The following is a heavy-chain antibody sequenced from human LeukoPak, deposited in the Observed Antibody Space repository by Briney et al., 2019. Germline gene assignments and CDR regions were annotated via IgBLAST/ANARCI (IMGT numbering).Heavy chain of an antibody. J-gene: IGHJ6*02. CDR2: ITKDGSIT. V-gene: IGHV3-74*01. Sequence: GGSLRLSCTASGFTFSSYWMHWVRHAPGKGLVWVSRITKDGSITDYADSVKGRFTISRDNSKNTVYLQMYSLRVEDSAVYFCARDYYYGLDVWGQGTTVTVS. CDR1: GFTFSSYW. CDR3: ARDYYYGLDV.